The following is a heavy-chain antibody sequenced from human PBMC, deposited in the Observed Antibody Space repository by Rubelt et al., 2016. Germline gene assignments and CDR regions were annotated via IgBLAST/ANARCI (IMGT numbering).Heavy chain of an antibody. J-gene: IGHJ4*02. Sequence: QVQLQESGPGLVKPSETLSLTCTVSGGSISSYYWTWIRQPPGKGLEWIGSIYYSGSTYYNPSLKSRVTIAVDTSKNQFSLKLSSVTAADTAVYYCGSTSREFDYWGQGTLVTVSS. CDR3: GSTSREFDY. V-gene: IGHV4-59*05. CDR1: GGSISSYY. CDR2: IYYSGST. D-gene: IGHD2-2*01.